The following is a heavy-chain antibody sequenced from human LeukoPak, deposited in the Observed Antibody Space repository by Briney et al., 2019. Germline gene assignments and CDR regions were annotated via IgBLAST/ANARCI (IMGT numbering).Heavy chain of an antibody. CDR2: LSSSSTYV. J-gene: IGHJ4*02. D-gene: IGHD1-26*01. Sequence: GGSLRLSCAASGFTFSTYSMNWVRQAPGKGLEWVSSLSSSSTYVYYADSVKGRFTISRDNAKNSLYLQMNSLRAEDTAVYYCARDQSIAGPTTADYWGQGTLVTVSS. CDR3: ARDQSIAGPTTADY. V-gene: IGHV3-21*01. CDR1: GFTFSTYS.